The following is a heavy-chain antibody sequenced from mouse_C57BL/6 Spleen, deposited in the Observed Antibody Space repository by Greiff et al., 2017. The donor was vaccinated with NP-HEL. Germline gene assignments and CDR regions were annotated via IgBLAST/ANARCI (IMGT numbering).Heavy chain of an antibody. D-gene: IGHD1-1*01. Sequence: VQLQQSGPELVKPGASVKMSCKASGYTFTDYNMHWVKQSHGKSLEWIGYINPNNGGTSYNQKFKGKATLTVNKSSSTAYMELRSLTSEDSAVYYCARWGTTVGYFDVWGTGTTVTVSS. J-gene: IGHJ1*03. CDR2: INPNNGGT. CDR3: ARWGTTVGYFDV. CDR1: GYTFTDYN. V-gene: IGHV1-22*01.